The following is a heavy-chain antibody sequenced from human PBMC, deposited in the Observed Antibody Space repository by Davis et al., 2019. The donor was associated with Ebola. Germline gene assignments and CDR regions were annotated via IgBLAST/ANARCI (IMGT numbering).Heavy chain of an antibody. J-gene: IGHJ4*02. V-gene: IGHV3-23*01. D-gene: IGHD3-10*01. CDR2: ISGSGYT. Sequence: GESLKISCAASGFPFSGYAISWVRQAPGKGLQWVSGISGSGYTYYADSVKGRFTISRDNSKNTLSLQMNSLRAEDTAVYYCASSITMVQGVFDYWGQGALVTVSS. CDR3: ASSITMVQGVFDY. CDR1: GFPFSGYA.